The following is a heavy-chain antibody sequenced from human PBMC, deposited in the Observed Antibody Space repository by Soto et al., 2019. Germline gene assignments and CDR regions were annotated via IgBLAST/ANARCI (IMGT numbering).Heavy chain of an antibody. Sequence: SETLSLTCTVSGDSIDIGVHHWTWIRQLPEKGLEYIGYFYHSRTSFYNPSLKSRATISIDTSKSQLSLTLKSVTAADTAAYYCARGIDGCRFVWGQGTLVTVSS. CDR1: GDSIDIGVHH. CDR3: ARGIDGCRFV. V-gene: IGHV4-31*03. J-gene: IGHJ4*02. CDR2: FYHSRTS.